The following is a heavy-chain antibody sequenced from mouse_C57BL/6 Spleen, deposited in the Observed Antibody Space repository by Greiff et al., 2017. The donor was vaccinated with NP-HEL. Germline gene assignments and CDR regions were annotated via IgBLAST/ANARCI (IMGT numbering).Heavy chain of an antibody. V-gene: IGHV1-69*01. Sequence: VQLQQPGAELVMPGASVKLSCKASGYTFTSYWMHWVKQRPGQGLEWIGKIDPSDSDTDYNQKFKGKSTLTVDKSSSTAYMQLSSLTSEDSAVYYCARSITAVVAPFAYWGQGTLVTVSA. CDR3: ARSITAVVAPFAY. D-gene: IGHD1-1*01. CDR1: GYTFTSYW. J-gene: IGHJ3*01. CDR2: IDPSDSDT.